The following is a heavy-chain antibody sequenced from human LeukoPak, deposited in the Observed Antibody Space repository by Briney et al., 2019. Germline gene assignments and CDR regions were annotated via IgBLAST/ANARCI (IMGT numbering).Heavy chain of an antibody. CDR2: LRQSVAIS. J-gene: IGHJ4*02. V-gene: IGHV3-23*01. D-gene: IGHD3-10*01. Sequence: GRSLRLSCAASGFTFSTYDMTWVGQDPGKGLEWVSTLRQSVAISYYAASVKGRFTISRDNSKNTLSLQMDSLRVEDTAVYYCAKVLGVHVFDYWGQGTLVTVSS. CDR1: GFTFSTYD. CDR3: AKVLGVHVFDY.